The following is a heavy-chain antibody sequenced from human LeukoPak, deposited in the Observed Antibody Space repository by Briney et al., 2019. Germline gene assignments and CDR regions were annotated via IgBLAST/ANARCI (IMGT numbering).Heavy chain of an antibody. D-gene: IGHD6-19*01. CDR2: ISSSSSTI. J-gene: IGHJ4*02. Sequence: GGSLRLSCAASGFTFSNAWMSWVRQAPGKGLEWVSYISSSSSTIYYADSVKGRFTISRDNAKNSLYLQMNSLRDEDTAVYYYAANGYSSGWYLGPGQFDYWGQGTLVTVSS. CDR3: AANGYSSGWYLGPGQFDY. CDR1: GFTFSNAW. V-gene: IGHV3-48*02.